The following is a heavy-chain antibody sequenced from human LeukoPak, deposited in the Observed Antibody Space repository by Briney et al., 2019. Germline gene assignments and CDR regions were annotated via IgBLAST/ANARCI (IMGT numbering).Heavy chain of an antibody. V-gene: IGHV3-21*01. J-gene: IGHJ4*02. CDR1: GFTFSSYS. Sequence: GGSLRLSCAASGFTFSSYSMSWVRQAPGKGLEGVSSISSSSSYIYYADSVKGRFTISRDNAKNSLYLQMNSLRAEDTAVYYCATFTYGSGVDYWGQGTLVTVSS. D-gene: IGHD3-10*01. CDR3: ATFTYGSGVDY. CDR2: ISSSSSYI.